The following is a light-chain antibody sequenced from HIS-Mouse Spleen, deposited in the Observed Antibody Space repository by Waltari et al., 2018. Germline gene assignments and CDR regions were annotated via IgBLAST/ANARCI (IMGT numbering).Light chain of an antibody. CDR1: SLRSYY. CDR3: YSTDSSGNHRRV. J-gene: IGLJ3*02. CDR2: EDS. V-gene: IGLV3-19*01. Sequence: SSELTQDPAVSVALGQTVRITCQGDSLRSYYASCYQQKPAQAPVLVIYEDSKRPSGIPERFSGSSSGTMATLTISGAQVEDEADYYCYSTDSSGNHRRVFGGGTKLTVL.